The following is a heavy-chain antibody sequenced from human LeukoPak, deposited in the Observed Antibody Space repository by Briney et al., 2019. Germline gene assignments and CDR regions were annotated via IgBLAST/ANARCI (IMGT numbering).Heavy chain of an antibody. CDR3: ARGANFYYYGMDV. CDR1: GGSISSYY. Sequence: NPSETLSLTCTVSGGSISSYYWSWIRQPPGKGLEWIGEINHSGSTNYNPSLKSRVTISVDTSKNQFSLKLSSVTAADTAVYYCARGANFYYYGMDVWGQGTTVTVSS. J-gene: IGHJ6*02. D-gene: IGHD2-15*01. CDR2: INHSGST. V-gene: IGHV4-34*01.